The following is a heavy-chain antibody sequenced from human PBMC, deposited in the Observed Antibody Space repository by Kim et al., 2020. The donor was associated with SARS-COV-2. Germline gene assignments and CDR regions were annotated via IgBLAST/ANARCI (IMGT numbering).Heavy chain of an antibody. V-gene: IGHV5-51*01. Sequence: GESLKISCKGSGYSFTSYWIGWVRQMPGKGLEWMGIIYPGDSDTRYSPSFQGQVTISADKSISTAYLQWSSLKASDTAMYYCARFTSSSGEPCYFDYWGQGTLVTVSS. J-gene: IGHJ4*02. CDR2: IYPGDSDT. CDR3: ARFTSSSGEPCYFDY. CDR1: GYSFTSYW. D-gene: IGHD3-3*01.